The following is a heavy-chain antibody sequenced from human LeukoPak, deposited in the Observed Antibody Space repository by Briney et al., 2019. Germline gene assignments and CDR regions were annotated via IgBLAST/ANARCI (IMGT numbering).Heavy chain of an antibody. CDR1: GFTFSSYT. Sequence: GGSLRLSCAASGFTFSSYTMHWVRQAPGKGLGWVSLISWDGGSTYYADSVKGRFTISRDNSKNSLYLQMNSLRTEDTALYYCAKEPPYSSSWYDHWGQGTLVTVSS. CDR2: ISWDGGST. J-gene: IGHJ5*02. V-gene: IGHV3-43*01. D-gene: IGHD6-13*01. CDR3: AKEPPYSSSWYDH.